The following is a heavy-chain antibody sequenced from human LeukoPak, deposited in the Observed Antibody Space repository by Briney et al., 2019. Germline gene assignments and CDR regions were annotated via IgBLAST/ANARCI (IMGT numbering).Heavy chain of an antibody. J-gene: IGHJ5*02. D-gene: IGHD4-17*01. CDR3: AREAQVTRSWFDP. CDR1: GYTFTGYY. Sequence: ASVKVSCKASGYTFTGYYMHWVRQAPGQGLEWMGWINPNSGGTNYAQKFQGRVTMTRDTSISTAYMELSRLRSDDTAVYYCAREAQVTRSWFDPWGQGTLVTVSS. V-gene: IGHV1-2*02. CDR2: INPNSGGT.